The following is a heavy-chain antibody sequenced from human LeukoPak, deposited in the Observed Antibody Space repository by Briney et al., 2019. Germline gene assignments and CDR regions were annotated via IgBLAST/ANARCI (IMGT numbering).Heavy chain of an antibody. J-gene: IGHJ4*02. V-gene: IGHV3-66*01. Sequence: GGSLRLSCAASGFTVSSNYMSWVRQAPGKGLEWVAISYSGNTTYCADSVRGRLTISRDKSKNRLHLQMNSLRAEDTAVYYCATYSSGRRGYYFDSWGQGTLVTVSS. D-gene: IGHD6-19*01. CDR1: GFTVSSNY. CDR3: ATYSSGRRGYYFDS. CDR2: SYSGNTT.